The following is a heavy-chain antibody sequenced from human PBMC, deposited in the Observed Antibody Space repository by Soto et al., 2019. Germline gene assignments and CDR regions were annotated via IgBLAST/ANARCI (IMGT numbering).Heavy chain of an antibody. CDR3: ARLSRSPDIFDY. CDR2: VYWEDDK. J-gene: IGHJ4*02. D-gene: IGHD6-6*01. Sequence: QITLKESGPTLVKPTQTLTLTCTFSGFSLSTSGVGVGWIRQPPGKALEWLALVYWEDDKRYSPSLQSRLTIPKDTSKYQVVLTMTNMDPFDTATYYCARLSRSPDIFDYWGQGTLVTVSS. CDR1: GFSLSTSGVG. V-gene: IGHV2-5*02.